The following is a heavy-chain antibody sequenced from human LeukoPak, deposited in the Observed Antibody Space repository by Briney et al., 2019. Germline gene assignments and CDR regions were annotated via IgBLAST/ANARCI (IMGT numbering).Heavy chain of an antibody. CDR3: SGGMERTYYDYVWGSYRGKDY. J-gene: IGHJ4*02. CDR1: GFTFSSYA. CDR2: ISGSGGAT. D-gene: IGHD3-16*02. V-gene: IGHV3-23*01. Sequence: PGGSLRLSCAASGFTFSSYAMSWVRQAPGKGLEWVSAISGSGGATYYADSVKGRFTISRDNSKNTLYVQMNSLRAEDTAVYYCSGGMERTYYDYVWGSYRGKDYWGQGTLVTVSS.